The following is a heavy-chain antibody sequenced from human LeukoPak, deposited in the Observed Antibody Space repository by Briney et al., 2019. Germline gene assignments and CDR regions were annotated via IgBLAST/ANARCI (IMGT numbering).Heavy chain of an antibody. D-gene: IGHD3-16*01. V-gene: IGHV1-18*01. Sequence: ASVKVSYKASGYTFTSYGISWVRQAPGQGLEWMGWISAYNGDTNYAQKLQDRVTMTTDTSTSTAYMELRSLRSDDTAVYYCARDLKGVSYYYYYMDVWGKGTTVTVSS. CDR3: ARDLKGVSYYYYYMDV. CDR1: GYTFTSYG. J-gene: IGHJ6*03. CDR2: ISAYNGDT.